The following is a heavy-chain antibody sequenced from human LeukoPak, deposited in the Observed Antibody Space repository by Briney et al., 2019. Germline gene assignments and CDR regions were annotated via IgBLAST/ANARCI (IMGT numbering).Heavy chain of an antibody. J-gene: IGHJ4*02. D-gene: IGHD1-26*01. V-gene: IGHV3-48*01. CDR1: GFTFSSCS. CDR3: AREGGSYSFDY. Sequence: GGSLRLSCAASGFTFSSCSMNWVRQAPGKGLEWVSYISSSSSSTYYADSVKGRFTISRDNAKNSLFLQMNSLRAEDTAVYYCAREGGSYSFDYWGQGTLVTVSS. CDR2: ISSSSSST.